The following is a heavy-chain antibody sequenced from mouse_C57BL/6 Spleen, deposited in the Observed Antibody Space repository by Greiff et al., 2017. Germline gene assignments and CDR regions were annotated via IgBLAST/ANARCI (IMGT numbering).Heavy chain of an antibody. CDR3: ARRLLRPYAMDY. CDR2: ISGGGGNT. D-gene: IGHD1-2*01. J-gene: IGHJ4*01. V-gene: IGHV5-9*01. Sequence: DVKLVESGGGLVKPGGSLKLSCAASGFTFSSYTMSWVRQTPEKRLEWVATISGGGGNTYYPDSVKGRFTISRDNAKNTLYLQMSSLRSEDTALYYCARRLLRPYAMDYWGQGTSVTVSS. CDR1: GFTFSSYT.